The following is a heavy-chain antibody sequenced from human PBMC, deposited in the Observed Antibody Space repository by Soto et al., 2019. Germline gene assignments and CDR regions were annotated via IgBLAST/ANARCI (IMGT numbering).Heavy chain of an antibody. CDR3: ARIRDRYSTSPYFHF. CDR1: GFSLSNPRMG. D-gene: IGHD6-13*01. V-gene: IGHV2-26*01. CDR2: IFSDDEK. Sequence: QVTVKESGPVLVKPTETLTLTCAVSGFSLSNPRMGVSWIRQPPGKALEWLAHIFSDDEKSYSTSLKSRLTISKDTSKSQVVLTMTNMDPVDTATYFCARIRDRYSTSPYFHFWGQGTLVTVSS. J-gene: IGHJ4*02.